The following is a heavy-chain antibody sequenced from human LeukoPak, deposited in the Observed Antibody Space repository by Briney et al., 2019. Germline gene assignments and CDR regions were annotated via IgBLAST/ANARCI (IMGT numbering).Heavy chain of an antibody. Sequence: SETLSLTCTVSGGSLSSYYWSWIRQPPGKGLEWIGYIYYSGSTNYNPSLKSRVTISVDTSKNQFSLKLSSVTAADAAVYYCARASLRYEFWSGYVYWGQGTLVTVSS. D-gene: IGHD3-3*01. CDR2: IYYSGST. V-gene: IGHV4-59*01. J-gene: IGHJ4*02. CDR1: GGSLSSYY. CDR3: ARASLRYEFWSGYVY.